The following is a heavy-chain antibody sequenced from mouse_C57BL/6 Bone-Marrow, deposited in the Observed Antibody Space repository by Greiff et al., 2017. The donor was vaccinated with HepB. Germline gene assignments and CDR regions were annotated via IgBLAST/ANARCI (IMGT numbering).Heavy chain of an antibody. Sequence: EVQLQQSGTVLARPGASVKMSCKTSGYTFTSYWMHWVKQRPGQGLEWIGAIYPGNSDTSYNQKFKGKAKLTAVTSASTAYMELSSLTNEDSAVYYCTRQYYSNYVSFDYWGQGTTLTVSS. V-gene: IGHV1-5*01. J-gene: IGHJ2*01. CDR2: IYPGNSDT. CDR3: TRQYYSNYVSFDY. D-gene: IGHD2-5*01. CDR1: GYTFTSYW.